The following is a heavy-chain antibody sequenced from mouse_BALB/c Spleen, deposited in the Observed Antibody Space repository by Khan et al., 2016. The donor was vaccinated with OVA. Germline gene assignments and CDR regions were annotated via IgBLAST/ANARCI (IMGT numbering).Heavy chain of an antibody. Sequence: QIQLVQSGPELMKPGETVKISCKASGYTLTNHGMNWVRQAPGKGLKWMGWINTSTGDPTYADAFRGRFAFSLDTSANTAYLQINNLKDEDTATYFCARVEYSGTMDYWGQGTTVTVSS. J-gene: IGHJ4*01. CDR2: INTSTGDP. CDR1: GYTLTNHG. V-gene: IGHV9-3-1*01. CDR3: ARVEYSGTMDY.